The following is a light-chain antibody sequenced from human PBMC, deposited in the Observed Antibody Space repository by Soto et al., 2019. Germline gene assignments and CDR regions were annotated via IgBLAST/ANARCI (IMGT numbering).Light chain of an antibody. CDR3: SSYAGSNNLV. J-gene: IGLJ2*01. CDR2: EVS. V-gene: IGLV2-8*01. Sequence: QSALTQPPSASGSPGQSVTISCTGTSSDVGGYNYVSWYQQHPGKAPKLMIYEVSKRPSGVPDRFSGSKSGNTASLTVSGLQAEDEAEYYCSSYAGSNNLVLGGVTQLTVL. CDR1: SSDVGGYNY.